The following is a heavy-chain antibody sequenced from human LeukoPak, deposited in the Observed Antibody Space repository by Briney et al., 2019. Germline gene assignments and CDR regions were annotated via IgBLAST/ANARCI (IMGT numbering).Heavy chain of an antibody. J-gene: IGHJ3*02. CDR3: ARQRYDFWSGYDAFDI. CDR2: IYYSGST. CDR1: GGSFSGYY. V-gene: IGHV4-34*01. D-gene: IGHD3-3*01. Sequence: SETLSLTCAVYGGSFSGYYWSWIRQPPGKGLEWIGSIYYSGSTYYNPSLKSRVTISVDTSKNQFSLKLSSVTAADTAVYYCARQRYDFWSGYDAFDIWGQGTMVTVSS.